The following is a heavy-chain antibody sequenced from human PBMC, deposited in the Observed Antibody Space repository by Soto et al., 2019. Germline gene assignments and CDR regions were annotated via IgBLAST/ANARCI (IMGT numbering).Heavy chain of an antibody. J-gene: IGHJ6*03. D-gene: IGHD2-8*01. CDR3: AREGDCTNGVCYYSYYYYYMDV. CDR1: GFTFSSYS. Sequence: EVQLVESGGGLVQPGGSLRLSCAASGFTFSSYSMNWVRQAPGKGLEWVSYISSSSSTIYYADSVKGRFTISRDNAKNSLYLHMNSLRAEDTAVYYCAREGDCTNGVCYYSYYYYYMDVWGKGTTVTVSS. CDR2: ISSSSSTI. V-gene: IGHV3-48*01.